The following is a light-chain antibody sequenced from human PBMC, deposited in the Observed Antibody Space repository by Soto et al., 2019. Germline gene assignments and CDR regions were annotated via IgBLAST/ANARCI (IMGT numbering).Light chain of an antibody. CDR1: QSVSNNY. J-gene: IGKJ1*01. CDR3: LQYGGSPRT. CDR2: GAS. Sequence: EIVLTQSPGTLSLSPGERATLSCRASQSVSNNYLAWYQQRPGQAPRLLIYGASSRATGIPDRFSASGSGTDFTLTISRLEPEDFAVYYCLQYGGSPRTFGQGTKVEIK. V-gene: IGKV3-20*01.